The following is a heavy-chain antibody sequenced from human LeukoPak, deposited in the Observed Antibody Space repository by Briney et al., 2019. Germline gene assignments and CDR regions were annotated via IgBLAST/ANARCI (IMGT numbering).Heavy chain of an antibody. D-gene: IGHD3-16*01. J-gene: IGHJ5*02. CDR2: ISGSGDST. V-gene: IGHV3-23*01. Sequence: GGSLRLSCEGFGYSFSTYVMSWVRQAPGKGLEWVSGISGSGDSTDYAESVKGRFTISRDNSKNTMYLQMNSLRAEDTAVYYCAKDMRFDPWGQGTLVTVSS. CDR1: GYSFSTYV. CDR3: AKDMRFDP.